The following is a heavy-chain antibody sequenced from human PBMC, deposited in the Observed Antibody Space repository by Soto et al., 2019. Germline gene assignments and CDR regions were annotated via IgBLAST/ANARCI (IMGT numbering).Heavy chain of an antibody. J-gene: IGHJ5*02. CDR1: GDTFSNYA. CDR3: ERSTPPLAWYDL. Sequence: QVQLVQSGPDVKEPGAPVKVSCKGTGDTFSNYAMHWVRQAPGQRLEWLGWINVARGTSRYSQKFQDRVTITWDTSMTTSYMELSDLRSEETDLYYCERSTPPLAWYDLWGQGTTVTVSS. D-gene: IGHD3-16*02. CDR2: INVARGTS. V-gene: IGHV1-3*01.